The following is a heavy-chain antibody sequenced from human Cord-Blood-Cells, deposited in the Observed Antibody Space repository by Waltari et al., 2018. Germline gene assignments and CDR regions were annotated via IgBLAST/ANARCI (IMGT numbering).Heavy chain of an antibody. CDR1: GGSFSGYY. V-gene: IGHV4-34*01. Sequence: QVQLQQWGAGLLKPSETLSLTCAVYGGSFSGYYWSWIRQPPGKGLEWIGEINHSGSTNYNPSLKNRVTISVDTSKNQFSLKLSSVTAADTAVYYCARLPWGYCSSTSCYDAFDIWGQGTMVTVSS. CDR3: ARLPWGYCSSTSCYDAFDI. D-gene: IGHD2-2*01. J-gene: IGHJ3*02. CDR2: INHSGST.